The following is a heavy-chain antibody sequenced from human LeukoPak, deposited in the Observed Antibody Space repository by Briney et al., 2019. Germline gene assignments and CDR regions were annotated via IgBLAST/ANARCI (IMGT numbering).Heavy chain of an antibody. J-gene: IGHJ4*02. V-gene: IGHV3-23*01. D-gene: IGHD6-19*01. CDR1: GLTFSIYA. CDR3: AKVSSSGWNPFAY. CDR2: ISGSGGST. Sequence: GGSLRLSCAPSGLTFSIYAMTSVRQAPGRGLEWVSGISGSGGSTYYEDSVKGRLTISRDSSKNTLYLQMNSLRAEDTAVYYCAKVSSSGWNPFAYWGQGTLVTVSS.